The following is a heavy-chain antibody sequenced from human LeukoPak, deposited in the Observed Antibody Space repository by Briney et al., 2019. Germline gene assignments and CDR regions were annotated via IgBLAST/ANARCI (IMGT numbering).Heavy chain of an antibody. CDR2: ISYDGSNK. V-gene: IGHV3-30*04. D-gene: IGHD6-19*01. CDR1: GFTFSSYA. Sequence: GGSLRLSCAASGFTFSSYAMHWVRQASGKGLEWVAVISYDGSNKYYADSVKGRFTISRDNSKNTLYLQMNSLRAEDTAVYYCAKAGPGIAVAGTPVVFDYWGQGTLVTVSS. CDR3: AKAGPGIAVAGTPVVFDY. J-gene: IGHJ4*02.